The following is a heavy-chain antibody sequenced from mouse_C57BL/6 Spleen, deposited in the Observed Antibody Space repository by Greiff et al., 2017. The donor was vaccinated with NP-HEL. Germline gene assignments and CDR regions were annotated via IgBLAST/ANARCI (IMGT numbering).Heavy chain of an antibody. CDR3: ARNYGSRNFDY. V-gene: IGHV1-55*01. D-gene: IGHD1-1*01. J-gene: IGHJ2*01. CDR2: IYPGSGST. Sequence: VQLQQPGAELVKPGASVKMSCKASGYTFPSYWITWVKQRPGQGPEWVGDIYPGSGSTNYNEKFKSKATLTVDTSSSTAYMQLSSLTSEDSAVYYCARNYGSRNFDYWGQGTTLTVSS. CDR1: GYTFPSYW.